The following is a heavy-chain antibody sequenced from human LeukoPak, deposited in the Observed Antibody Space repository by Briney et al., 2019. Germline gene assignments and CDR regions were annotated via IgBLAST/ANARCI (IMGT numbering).Heavy chain of an antibody. Sequence: GGSLRLSCAASGFTFSDYYMSWVRQAPEKGLEWVSYISGSSGYTKYADSVKGRFTISRDNAKNSLYLQVNSLRAEDTAVYYCARGTGTTAYFDYWGQGTPVTVSS. CDR3: ARGTGTTAYFDY. D-gene: IGHD1-1*01. J-gene: IGHJ4*02. CDR1: GFTFSDYY. CDR2: ISGSSGYT. V-gene: IGHV3-11*06.